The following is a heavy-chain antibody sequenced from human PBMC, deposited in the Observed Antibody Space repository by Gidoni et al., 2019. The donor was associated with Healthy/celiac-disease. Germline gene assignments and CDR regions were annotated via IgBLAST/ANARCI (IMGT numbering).Heavy chain of an antibody. V-gene: IGHV3-33*01. J-gene: IGHJ6*02. Sequence: QVQLVESGGGVVQPGRSLRLSCAASGFTFSSYGMHWVRQAPGKGLEWVAVIWYDGSNKYYADSVKGRFTISRDNSKNTLYLQMNSRRAEDTAVYYCARAPYCTNGVCYDYYYYYGMDVWGQGTTVTVSS. CDR3: ARAPYCTNGVCYDYYYYYGMDV. CDR1: GFTFSSYG. CDR2: IWYDGSNK. D-gene: IGHD2-8*01.